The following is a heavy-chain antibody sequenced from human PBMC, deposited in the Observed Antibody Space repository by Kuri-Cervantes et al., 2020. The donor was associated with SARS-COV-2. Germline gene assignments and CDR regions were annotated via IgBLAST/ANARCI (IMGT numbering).Heavy chain of an antibody. CDR2: IYTSGST. D-gene: IGHD2-2*01. V-gene: IGHV4-4*07. J-gene: IGHJ5*02. CDR3: AREETDIVVVPAAMNWFDP. Sequence: GSLRLSCTVSGGSISSYYWSWIRRPAGKGLEWIGRIYTSGSTNYNPSLKSRVTMSVDTSKNQFSLKLSSVTAADTAVYYCAREETDIVVVPAAMNWFDPWGQGTLVTSPQ. CDR1: GGSISSYY.